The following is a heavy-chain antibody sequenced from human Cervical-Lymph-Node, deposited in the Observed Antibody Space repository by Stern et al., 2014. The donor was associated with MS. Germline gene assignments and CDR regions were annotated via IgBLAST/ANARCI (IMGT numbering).Heavy chain of an antibody. CDR3: ARDRGSHSDY. CDR1: GYSFTAYF. Sequence: QLVQSGAEVKKPGASVKVSCKASGYSFTAYFIHWVRQAPGQGLEWMGWISTDTGGANYAQRFQGRVTMTSDTSISTTYMELSRLRSDDTAVYYCARDRGSHSDYWGQGTLVTVSS. CDR2: ISTDTGGA. D-gene: IGHD1-26*01. V-gene: IGHV1-2*02. J-gene: IGHJ4*02.